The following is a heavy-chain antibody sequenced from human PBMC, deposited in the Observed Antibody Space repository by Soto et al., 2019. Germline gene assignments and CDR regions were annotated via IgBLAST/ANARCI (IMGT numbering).Heavy chain of an antibody. CDR1: GFTFSSYG. D-gene: IGHD2-15*01. V-gene: IGHV3-30*18. J-gene: IGHJ4*02. Sequence: GGSLRLSCAASGFTFSSYGMQWVRQAPGKGLEWVAVISYDGSNKYYADSVKGRFTISRDNSKNTLYLQMNSLRAEDTAVYYCAKEDVDIVLVVAALGYWGQGTLVTVSS. CDR3: AKEDVDIVLVVAALGY. CDR2: ISYDGSNK.